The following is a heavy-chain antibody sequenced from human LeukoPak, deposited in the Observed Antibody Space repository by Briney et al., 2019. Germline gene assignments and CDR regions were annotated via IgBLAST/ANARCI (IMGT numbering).Heavy chain of an antibody. CDR3: ARDRSESDY. Sequence: ASVRFSCKASGYTFTSYGINWVRRAPGQGLEWMGWISAYNGNTNYAQKLQGRVTMTTDTSTNTAYMELRSLRSDDTAVYYCARDRSESDYWGQGTLVTVSS. V-gene: IGHV1-18*01. CDR2: ISAYNGNT. J-gene: IGHJ4*02. CDR1: GYTFTSYG.